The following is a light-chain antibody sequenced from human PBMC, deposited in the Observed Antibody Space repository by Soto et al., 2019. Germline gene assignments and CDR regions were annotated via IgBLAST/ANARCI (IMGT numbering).Light chain of an antibody. CDR1: QSVGNF. CDR2: DAS. J-gene: IGKJ5*01. CDR3: QQFNYWPPIT. Sequence: EVVLTQSPAILSLSPGERATLSSRASQSVGNFLTWYQQKPGQAPRLLIYDASTSATGIPARFSASGSGTEFTLTISSLQSEDFAVYYCQQFNYWPPITFGQGTRLEIK. V-gene: IGKV3-15*01.